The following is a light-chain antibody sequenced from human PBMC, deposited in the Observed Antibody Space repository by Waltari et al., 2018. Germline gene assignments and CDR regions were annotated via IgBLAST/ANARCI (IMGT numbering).Light chain of an antibody. Sequence: QSALTQAASVSGSPGQSIPIPCTGTRSDVAGYKLVSWYQQHPGKAPKVLIYDVTNRPSGVSNRFSGSKSGNTASLTISGLQAEDEADYYCSAYTRSGTYVFGTGTKVTVL. CDR2: DVT. V-gene: IGLV2-14*03. CDR1: RSDVAGYKL. J-gene: IGLJ1*01. CDR3: SAYTRSGTYV.